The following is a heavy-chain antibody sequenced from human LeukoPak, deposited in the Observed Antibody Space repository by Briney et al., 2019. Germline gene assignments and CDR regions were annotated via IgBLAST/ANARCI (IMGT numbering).Heavy chain of an antibody. Sequence: PSETLSLTCTVSGGSISSSSYYWGWIRQPPGTGLEWIGSIYYSGSTYYNPSLKSRVTISVDTSKNQFSLKLSSVTAADTAVYYCAGVYSGYDYYMDVWGKGTTVTVSS. CDR3: AGVYSGYDYYMDV. V-gene: IGHV4-39*01. CDR1: GGSISSSSYY. CDR2: IYYSGST. J-gene: IGHJ6*03. D-gene: IGHD1-26*01.